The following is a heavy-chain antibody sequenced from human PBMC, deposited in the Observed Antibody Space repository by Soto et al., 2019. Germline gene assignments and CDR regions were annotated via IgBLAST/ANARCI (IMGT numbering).Heavy chain of an antibody. CDR3: ATLLASSAGDFYSFYKDD. CDR1: GFTFSDYY. Sequence: EVKLVESGGGLVQPGGSLRLSCEASGFTFSDYYMDWVRQAPGKGLEWVGRIRKKTNSYTTEYAASVKGRFTISRDDSTNSLFTQMNSLKTDDTAVYYCATLLASSAGDFYSFYKDDWGKGTTVTVSS. D-gene: IGHD3-3*02. J-gene: IGHJ6*03. CDR2: IRKKTNSYTT. V-gene: IGHV3-72*01.